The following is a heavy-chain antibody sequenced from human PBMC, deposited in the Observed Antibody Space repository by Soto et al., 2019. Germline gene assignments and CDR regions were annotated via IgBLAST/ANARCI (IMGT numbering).Heavy chain of an antibody. Sequence: QAQLVQSGGEMRKPGASVKVSCKASGYTFSTYGITWVRQAPGQGLEWMGWINPLKGDTNSAARFQDRLTMTTDTSPRTAYMELRSLTSDRTAVYYCARVQVPGAILGAFDLWGQGTVVTVSS. D-gene: IGHD2-2*02. CDR3: ARVQVPGAILGAFDL. V-gene: IGHV1-18*01. CDR2: INPLKGDT. CDR1: GYTFSTYG. J-gene: IGHJ3*01.